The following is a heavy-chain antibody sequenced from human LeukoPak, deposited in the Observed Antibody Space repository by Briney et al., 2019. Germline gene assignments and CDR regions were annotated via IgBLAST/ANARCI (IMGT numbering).Heavy chain of an antibody. D-gene: IGHD1-1*01. CDR3: ARERGVGYNWKLGTTDAFDI. Sequence: ASVKVSSKASGYTFTGYYMHWVRQAPGQGLEWMGWINPNSGGTNYAQKFQGRVTMTRDTSISTAYMELSRLRSDDTAVYYCARERGVGYNWKLGTTDAFDIWGQGTMVTVSS. J-gene: IGHJ3*02. CDR2: INPNSGGT. CDR1: GYTFTGYY. V-gene: IGHV1-2*02.